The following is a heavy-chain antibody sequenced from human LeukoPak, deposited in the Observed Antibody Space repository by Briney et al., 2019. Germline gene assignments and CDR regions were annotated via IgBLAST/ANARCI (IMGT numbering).Heavy chain of an antibody. CDR3: ARQPRYATGWYLGF. Sequence: GESLKISCKGSGYTFTNYWIGWVRQMPGKGLEWMGFIYPDDSDTRYSPSFQGQVTISADKSITTAYLQWSSLKASDSAMYYCARQPRYATGWYLGFWGQGTLVTVSS. D-gene: IGHD2-8*02. J-gene: IGHJ4*02. V-gene: IGHV5-51*01. CDR2: IYPDDSDT. CDR1: GYTFTNYW.